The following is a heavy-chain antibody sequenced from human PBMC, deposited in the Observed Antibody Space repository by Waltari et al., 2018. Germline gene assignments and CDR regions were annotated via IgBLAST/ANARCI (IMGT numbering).Heavy chain of an antibody. V-gene: IGHV1-46*01. CDR2: INPTGGSK. CDR1: GYTFTTYY. D-gene: IGHD5-12*01. Sequence: QVQLVQSGAEVKKPGASVKVSCMASGYTFTTYYMHWVRQAPGQGLEWRGTINPTGGSKIYAQKFQGRVTMTRDTSTSTVYMELSSLTSEDTAVYFCARVGGDGYNYLLGYWGQGTMVTVSS. CDR3: ARVGGDGYNYLLGY. J-gene: IGHJ4*02.